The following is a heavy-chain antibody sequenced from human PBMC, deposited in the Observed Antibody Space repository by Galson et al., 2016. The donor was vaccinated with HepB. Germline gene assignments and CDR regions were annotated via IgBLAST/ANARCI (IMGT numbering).Heavy chain of an antibody. J-gene: IGHJ6*02. V-gene: IGHV3-30-3*01. Sequence: SLRLSCAASGFTLSSYAVHWVRQAPGKGLEWVTFISYDGNSKYYADPVQGRFTVSRDNSRNTLWLQMNSLRAEDTAIYYCARDKDCNSVSCWGADVWGQGTTVTVSS. CDR2: ISYDGNSK. CDR1: GFTLSSYA. CDR3: ARDKDCNSVSCWGADV. D-gene: IGHD2/OR15-2a*01.